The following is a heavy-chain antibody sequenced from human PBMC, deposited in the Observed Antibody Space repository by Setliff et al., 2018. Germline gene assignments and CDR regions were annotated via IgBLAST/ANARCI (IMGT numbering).Heavy chain of an antibody. Sequence: GGSLRLSCAASGFTFRGFAMHWVRQAPGKGLEWVAFIRHDESDIYYTNSVKGRFTVSRDNSKNTLYLQMNSLRAEDTAIYYCAKAANIATAWAYYYYGMDVWGQGTTVTV. J-gene: IGHJ6*02. CDR3: AKAANIATAWAYYYYGMDV. CDR2: IRHDESDI. V-gene: IGHV3-30*02. D-gene: IGHD6-13*01. CDR1: GFTFRGFA.